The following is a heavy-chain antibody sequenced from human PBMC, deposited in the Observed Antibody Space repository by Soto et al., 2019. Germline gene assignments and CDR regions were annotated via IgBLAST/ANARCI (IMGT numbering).Heavy chain of an antibody. Sequence: QVQLVQSGAEMKKPGASVKVSCNASGYPFTGYHLHWVRQAPGQGLEWMGWINPHTGDTGSAEKFQGRVTMTRDTSISTAYMEVSRLRSDDTAVYYCARGHQLRLGNNWFDSWGQGTLVTVSS. CDR2: INPHTGDT. CDR3: ARGHQLRLGNNWFDS. V-gene: IGHV1-2*02. D-gene: IGHD1-1*01. J-gene: IGHJ5*01. CDR1: GYPFTGYH.